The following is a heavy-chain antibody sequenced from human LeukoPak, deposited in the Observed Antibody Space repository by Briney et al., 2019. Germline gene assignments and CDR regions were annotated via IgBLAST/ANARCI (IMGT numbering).Heavy chain of an antibody. D-gene: IGHD3-10*01. V-gene: IGHV4-59*01. CDR3: ARGYYGSGLPVYYYYMDV. CDR2: IYYSGST. J-gene: IGHJ6*03. Sequence: SETLSLTCTVSGGSISSYYWSWIRQPPGKGLEWIGYIYYSGSTNYNPSLKSRVTISVDTSKNQFSLKLSSVTAADTAVYYCARGYYGSGLPVYYYYMDVWGKGTTVTVSS. CDR1: GGSISSYY.